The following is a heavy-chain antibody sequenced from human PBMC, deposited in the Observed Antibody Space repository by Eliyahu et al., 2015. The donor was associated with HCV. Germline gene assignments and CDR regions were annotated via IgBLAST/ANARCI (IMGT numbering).Heavy chain of an antibody. Sequence: QVQLQESGPGLVKPSETLSLTCTVSGGXIXSYYWSWIRQPPGKGLEWIGYIYYSGSTNYNPSLKSRVTISVDTAKNQFSLKLSSVTAADTAVYYCAREIPGYSSGWVFDYWGQGTLVTVSS. J-gene: IGHJ4*02. D-gene: IGHD6-19*01. CDR2: IYYSGST. CDR3: AREIPGYSSGWVFDY. CDR1: GGXIXSYY. V-gene: IGHV4-59*01.